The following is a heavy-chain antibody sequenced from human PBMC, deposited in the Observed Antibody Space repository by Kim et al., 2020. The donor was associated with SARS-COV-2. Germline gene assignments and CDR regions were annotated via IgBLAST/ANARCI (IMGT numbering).Heavy chain of an antibody. D-gene: IGHD5-12*01. CDR3: ARDRSGEWRYSGYDTISFDDY. CDR2: ISSSSSYI. CDR1: GFTFSSYS. Sequence: GGSLRLSCAASGFTFSSYSMNWVRQAPGKGLEWVSSISSSSSYIYYADSVKGRFTISRDNAKNSLYLQMNSLRAEDTAVYYCARDRSGEWRYSGYDTISFDDYWGQGTLVTVSS. J-gene: IGHJ4*02. V-gene: IGHV3-21*01.